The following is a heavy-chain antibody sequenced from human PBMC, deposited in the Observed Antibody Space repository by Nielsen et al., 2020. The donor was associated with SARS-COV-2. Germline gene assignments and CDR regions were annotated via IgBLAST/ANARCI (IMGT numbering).Heavy chain of an antibody. D-gene: IGHD3-16*01. CDR3: AALKTGSYGFFEY. CDR2: IYYSGST. V-gene: IGHV4-39*01. Sequence: WIRQPPGKGLEWIGSIYYSGSTYYNPSLKSRVTISVDTSKNQFSLKLSSVTAADTAVYYCAALKTGSYGFFEYWGQGILVTVSS. J-gene: IGHJ4*02.